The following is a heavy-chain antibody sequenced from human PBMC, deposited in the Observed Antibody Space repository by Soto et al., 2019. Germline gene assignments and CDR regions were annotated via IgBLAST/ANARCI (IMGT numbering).Heavy chain of an antibody. CDR3: ARGGGETDY. D-gene: IGHD3-16*01. CDR1: GGTFSSYT. CDR2: IIPILGIA. V-gene: IGHV1-69*02. Sequence: QVQLVQSGAEVKKPGSSVKVSCKASGGTFSSYTISWVRQAPGQGLEWMGRIIPILGIANYAQKFQGRVTITADKSTSPAYMGLGSLRSGDTAVYYCARGGGETDYWGQGTLVTVSS. J-gene: IGHJ4*02.